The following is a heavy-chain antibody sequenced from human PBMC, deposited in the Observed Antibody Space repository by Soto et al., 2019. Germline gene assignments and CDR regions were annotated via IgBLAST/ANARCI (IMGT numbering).Heavy chain of an antibody. D-gene: IGHD1-26*01. CDR3: ASFYSGSQGTDY. CDR2: INPSGGST. J-gene: IGHJ4*02. V-gene: IGHV1-46*01. CDR1: GYTFTGYY. Sequence: ASVNVSCKAAGYTFTGYYSHWVRQAPGQGLEWMGIINPSGGSTSYAQKFQGRVTMTRDTSTSTVYMELSSLRSEDTAVYYCASFYSGSQGTDYWGQGTLVTVSS.